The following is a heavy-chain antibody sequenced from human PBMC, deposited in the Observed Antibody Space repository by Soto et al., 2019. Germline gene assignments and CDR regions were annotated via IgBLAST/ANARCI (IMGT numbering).Heavy chain of an antibody. V-gene: IGHV4-59*08. J-gene: IGHJ4*02. D-gene: IGHD4-17*01. CDR3: ARRYGPGFDY. CDR1: GGSISRDH. Sequence: SETLSDSSSVSGGSISRDHCSWIRQPPGKGLEWIGYIYYSGSTNYNPSLKSRVTISVDTSKNQFSLKLSSVTAADTAVYYCARRYGPGFDYWGQGTLVTVS. CDR2: IYYSGST.